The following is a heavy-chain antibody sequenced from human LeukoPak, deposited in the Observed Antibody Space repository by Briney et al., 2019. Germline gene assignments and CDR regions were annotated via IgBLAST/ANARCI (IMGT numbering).Heavy chain of an antibody. CDR2: TVGGGSPNT. CDR3: AKSFYYAFDY. V-gene: IGHV3-23*01. CDR1: GFTFSTYA. J-gene: IGHJ4*02. Sequence: GGSLRLSCAASGFTFSTYAMSWVRQAPGKGLEWVSATVGGGSPNTYHADSVKGRFTISRDNSKNTLYLQMNSLRAEDTAVYYCAKSFYYAFDYWGQGTLVTVSS. D-gene: IGHD3-22*01.